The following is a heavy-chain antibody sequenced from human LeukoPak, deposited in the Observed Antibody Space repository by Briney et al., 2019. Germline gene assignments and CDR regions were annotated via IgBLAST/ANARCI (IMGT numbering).Heavy chain of an antibody. CDR2: VYYSGST. D-gene: IGHD4-23*01. CDR1: CGSISYYY. Sequence: SETLSLTRTVSCGSISYYYCSWIRQPPGEGLQLIGYVYYSGSTNYNPSLKSRFTISIDTSKNQFSLKLNSVTPADTAVYYCATLTGGDDAFDIWGQGKMVTVSS. CDR3: ATLTGGDDAFDI. J-gene: IGHJ3*02. V-gene: IGHV4-59*01.